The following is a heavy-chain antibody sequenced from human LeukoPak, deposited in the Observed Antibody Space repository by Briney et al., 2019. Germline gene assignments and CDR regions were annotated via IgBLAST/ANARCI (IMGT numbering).Heavy chain of an antibody. J-gene: IGHJ5*02. D-gene: IGHD6-13*01. CDR1: GYTFTSYG. V-gene: IGHV1-18*01. CDR2: ISTYNDNT. Sequence: GASVKVSCKASGYTFTSYGINWVRQAPGQGLEWMGWISTYNDNTNYAQKLQGRVIMTTDTSTSTAYMELRSLRSDDTAVYFCARDVAYSNSWYGGTGNNWFDPWGQGTLVTVSS. CDR3: ARDVAYSNSWYGGTGNNWFDP.